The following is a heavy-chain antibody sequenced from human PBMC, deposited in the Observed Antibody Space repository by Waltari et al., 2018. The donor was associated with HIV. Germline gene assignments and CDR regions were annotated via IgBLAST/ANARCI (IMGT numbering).Heavy chain of an antibody. Sequence: QVQLVESGGGVVQPGRSLRISCAASGFTVSTYGMHLVGQAPGKGLEWVAVIWYDGSNTYYTDSVKGRFTISRDNSKNTLYLQMYSLRAEDTAVYYCARDVQGYCGGERCFYGMDVWGQGTTVTVSS. J-gene: IGHJ6*02. CDR1: GFTVSTYG. D-gene: IGHD2-21*01. V-gene: IGHV3-33*01. CDR3: ARDVQGYCGGERCFYGMDV. CDR2: IWYDGSNT.